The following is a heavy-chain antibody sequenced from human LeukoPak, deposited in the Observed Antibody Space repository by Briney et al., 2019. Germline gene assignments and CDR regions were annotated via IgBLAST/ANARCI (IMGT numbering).Heavy chain of an antibody. CDR1: GFTFSNYA. CDR3: AIYGYCGSTGCYRYFDS. D-gene: IGHD2-2*03. Sequence: GGSLRLSCAASGFTFSNYAMSWVRQAPGKGLERVSAISGSGGSTFYRDSVKGRFTIFRDSSKNALHLQMNSLRVEDTAVYYCAIYGYCGSTGCYRYFDSWGQGTLVTVSS. CDR2: ISGSGGST. J-gene: IGHJ4*02. V-gene: IGHV3-23*01.